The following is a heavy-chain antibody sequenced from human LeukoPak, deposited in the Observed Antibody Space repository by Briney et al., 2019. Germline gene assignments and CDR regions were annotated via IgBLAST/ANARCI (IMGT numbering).Heavy chain of an antibody. CDR2: ISGSGGST. Sequence: GGSLRLSCAASGFTFSSYVMSWVRQAPGKGLEWGSAISGSGGSTYYADSVKSRFTISRDNSKNTLYLQMNSLRAEDTAVYYCAKEVASGWYNWFDPWGQGTLVIVSS. D-gene: IGHD6-19*01. CDR1: GFTFSSYV. V-gene: IGHV3-23*01. J-gene: IGHJ5*02. CDR3: AKEVASGWYNWFDP.